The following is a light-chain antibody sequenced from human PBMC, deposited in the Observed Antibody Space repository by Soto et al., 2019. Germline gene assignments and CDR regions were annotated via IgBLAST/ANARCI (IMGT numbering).Light chain of an antibody. CDR3: CSYAGTYTWV. Sequence: QSALIQPPSVSGSPGQSVTISCTGTRSDVGNYDYVSWYQQHPGTVPKLMIFIVSARPSGVPNRFSGSKSGNTASLTISGLQAEDEAEYYCCSYAGTYTWVFGGGTKVTVL. V-gene: IGLV2-11*01. J-gene: IGLJ3*02. CDR2: IVS. CDR1: RSDVGNYDY.